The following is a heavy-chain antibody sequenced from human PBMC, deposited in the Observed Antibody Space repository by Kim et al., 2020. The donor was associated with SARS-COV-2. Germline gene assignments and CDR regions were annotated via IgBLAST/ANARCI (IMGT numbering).Heavy chain of an antibody. V-gene: IGHV3-74*01. J-gene: IGHJ5*02. CDR3: ARGSFPQGFDP. CDR2: INSDGSDT. D-gene: IGHD2-15*01. Sequence: GGSLRLSCEASGFTFSSYRMHWVRQGPGKGLEWVSRINSDGSDTHYADSVKGRFTISRDNAKNTLHLQLNSLGVEDTAIYYCARGSFPQGFDPWGQGTLVTVSS. CDR1: GFTFSSYR.